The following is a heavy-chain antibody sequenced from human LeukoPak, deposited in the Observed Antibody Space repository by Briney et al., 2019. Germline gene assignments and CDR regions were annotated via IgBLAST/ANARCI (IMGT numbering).Heavy chain of an antibody. V-gene: IGHV4-4*07. CDR2: IHNSGST. J-gene: IGHJ4*02. D-gene: IGHD1-26*01. CDR1: GGSINSY. Sequence: SETLSLTCTVSGGSINSYWSWIRQPAGKGLEWIGRIHNSGSTNYNPSLNSRVTISVDTSKNQVSLKLTSVTAADTAVYYCARMYRDHPTLRAGPFDFWGQGTLVTVSS. CDR3: ARMYRDHPTLRAGPFDF.